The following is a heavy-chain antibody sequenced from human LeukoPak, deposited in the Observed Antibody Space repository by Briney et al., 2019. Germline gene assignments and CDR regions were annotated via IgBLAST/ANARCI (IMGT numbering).Heavy chain of an antibody. J-gene: IGHJ4*02. CDR3: ARGGGGAATGFH. CDR1: GYTFTGYY. V-gene: IGHV1-2*02. CDR2: IIPNSGDT. D-gene: IGHD1-1*01. Sequence: ASVKVSCKASGYTFTGYYMHWVRQAPGQGLEWMGWIIPNSGDTNYAQKFQGRVTMTRDTSITTAYMELTRLTSDDTAVYYCARGGGGAATGFHWGQGSLVTVSS.